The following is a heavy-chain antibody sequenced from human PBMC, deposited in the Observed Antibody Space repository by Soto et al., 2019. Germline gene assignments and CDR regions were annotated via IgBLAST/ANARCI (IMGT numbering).Heavy chain of an antibody. J-gene: IGHJ3*02. Sequence: GGSLRLSCAASGFTVNSNYMGWVRQAPGKGLEWLAVIWANGINKYYADSVRGRFTISRDNSKNTLDLQMNNLRAEDTALYYCVRERGPFDAFDIWGHGTMVTVSS. V-gene: IGHV3-33*08. CDR2: IWANGINK. CDR3: VRERGPFDAFDI. CDR1: GFTVNSNY.